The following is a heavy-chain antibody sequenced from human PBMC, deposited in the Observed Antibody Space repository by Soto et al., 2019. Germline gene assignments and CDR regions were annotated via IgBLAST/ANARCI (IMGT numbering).Heavy chain of an antibody. CDR2: IWYDGSNK. CDR3: ASGGIAVAGALDY. J-gene: IGHJ4*02. CDR1: GFTFSSYG. V-gene: IGHV3-33*01. D-gene: IGHD6-19*01. Sequence: QVQLVESGGGVVQPGRSLRLSCAASGFTFSSYGMHWVRQAPGKGLEWVAVIWYDGSNKYYADSVKGRFTISRDNSKNTLYLQMNSLRAKDTAVYYCASGGIAVAGALDYWGQGTLVTVSS.